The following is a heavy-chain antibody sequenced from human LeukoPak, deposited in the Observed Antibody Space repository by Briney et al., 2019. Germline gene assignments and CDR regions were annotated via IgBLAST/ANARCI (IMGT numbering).Heavy chain of an antibody. V-gene: IGHV1-69*01. CDR3: ARGPDSSGYYTYYYYGMDV. CDR1: GGTFSGYA. D-gene: IGHD3-22*01. J-gene: IGHJ6*02. Sequence: SVKVSCKASGGTFSGYAFTWVRQAPGQGLEWMGGIIPIFGTANYAQKFQGRVTITADESTSTAYMELSSLRSEDTAVYYCARGPDSSGYYTYYYYGMDVWGQGTTVTVSS. CDR2: IIPIFGTA.